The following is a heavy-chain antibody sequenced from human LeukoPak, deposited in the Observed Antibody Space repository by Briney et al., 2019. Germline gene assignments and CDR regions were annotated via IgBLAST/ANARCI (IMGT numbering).Heavy chain of an antibody. D-gene: IGHD2-15*01. CDR1: GFIFSNYA. V-gene: IGHV3-23*01. CDR2: ISGGGANT. J-gene: IGHJ4*02. Sequence: GGSLRLSCAASGFIFSNYAMGWVHQAPGEGLEWVSAISGGGANTYYADSVKGRFTISRDNSKNTLYLQMNSLRADDTAVYYCAKGRALEVVAAFNYWGQGIVVTVSS. CDR3: AKGRALEVVAAFNY.